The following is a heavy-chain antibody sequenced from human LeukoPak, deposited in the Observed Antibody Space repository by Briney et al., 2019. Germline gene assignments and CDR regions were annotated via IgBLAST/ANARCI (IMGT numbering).Heavy chain of an antibody. V-gene: IGHV3-48*03. J-gene: IGHJ5*02. CDR1: GFTFTTYE. CDR2: ISSSGDTI. CDR3: ARGKLWFGFRFDP. Sequence: GGSLRPCCEASGFTFTTYEMNWVRQAAGKGLEWVSYISSSGDTIYYADSVKGRFTISRDNAKNSLFLQMNSLRAEDTAVYYCARGKLWFGFRFDPWGQGTLVTVSS. D-gene: IGHD3-10*01.